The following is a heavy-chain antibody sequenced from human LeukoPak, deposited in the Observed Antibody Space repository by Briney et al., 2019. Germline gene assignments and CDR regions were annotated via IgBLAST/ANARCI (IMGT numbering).Heavy chain of an antibody. CDR2: MNPNSGGT. J-gene: IGHJ5*02. Sequence: ASVKVSCKASGYTFTGYYMHWVRQAPGQGLEWMGWMNPNSGGTNYAQKFQGRVTMTRDTSISTAYMELSRLRSDDTAVYYCARESRGANWFDPWGQGTLVTVSS. CDR1: GYTFTGYY. D-gene: IGHD6-25*01. CDR3: ARESRGANWFDP. V-gene: IGHV1-2*02.